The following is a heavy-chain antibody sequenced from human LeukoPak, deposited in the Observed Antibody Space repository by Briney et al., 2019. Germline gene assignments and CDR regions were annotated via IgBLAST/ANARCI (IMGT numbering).Heavy chain of an antibody. D-gene: IGHD3-22*01. CDR2: IYYSGST. V-gene: IGHV4-34*01. CDR1: GGSFSGYY. J-gene: IGHJ3*02. Sequence: SETLSLTCAVYGGSFSGYYWSWIRQPPGKGLEWIGNIYYSGSTYDNSSLKSRVTISVDTSKNQFSLRLSSVTAADTAVYYCARRTPILKNYDSDPIDAFDIWGQGTMVTVSS. CDR3: ARRTPILKNYDSDPIDAFDI.